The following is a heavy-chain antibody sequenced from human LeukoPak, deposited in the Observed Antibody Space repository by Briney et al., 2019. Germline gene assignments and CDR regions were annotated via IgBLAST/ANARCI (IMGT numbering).Heavy chain of an antibody. CDR3: ARRAGAYSHPYDY. D-gene: IGHD4/OR15-4a*01. CDR1: GFTFSSYA. CDR2: ISGSGGST. Sequence: GGSLRLSCAASGFTFSSYAMSWVRQTPVKGLEWVSVISGSGGSTYYADSVKGRFTISRDNSKNTLYLQMNSLRAEDTAVYYCARRAGAYSHPYDYWGQGTLVTVSS. V-gene: IGHV3-23*01. J-gene: IGHJ4*02.